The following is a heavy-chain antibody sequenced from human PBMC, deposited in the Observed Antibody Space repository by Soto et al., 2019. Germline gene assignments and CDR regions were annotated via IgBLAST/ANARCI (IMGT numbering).Heavy chain of an antibody. CDR3: ARVSPKGYCSGGSCYSMDTFDI. CDR2: IFPGDSDT. V-gene: IGHV5-51*01. Sequence: GESLKISCKGSGYSFTSYWIGWVRQMPGKGLEWMGIIFPGDSDTRYSPSFQGQVTISADKSISTAYLLWSSLKASDTAMYYCARVSPKGYCSGGSCYSMDTFDIWGQGTMVTVSS. D-gene: IGHD2-15*01. CDR1: GYSFTSYW. J-gene: IGHJ3*02.